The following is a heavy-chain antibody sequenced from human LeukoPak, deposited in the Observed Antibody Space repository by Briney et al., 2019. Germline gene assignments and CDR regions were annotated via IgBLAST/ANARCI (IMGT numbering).Heavy chain of an antibody. J-gene: IGHJ5*01. V-gene: IGHV3-23*01. CDR1: GFTFNNYA. D-gene: IGHD2-2*01. CDR2: ISASGGTT. CDR3: AKEPREYCSSTSCPNWFDS. Sequence: GGSLRLSCAASGFTFNNYAMSWVRQAPGRGLEWVSAISASGGTTYYADSVKGRFTISRDNSENTLFLLMNSLRAEDTAVYYCAKEPREYCSSTSCPNWFDSWGQGTLVTVSS.